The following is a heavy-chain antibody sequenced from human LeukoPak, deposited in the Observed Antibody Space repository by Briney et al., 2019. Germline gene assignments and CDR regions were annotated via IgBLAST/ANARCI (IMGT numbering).Heavy chain of an antibody. Sequence: PGGSLRLSCAASGFTFGDYAMHWVRQAPGKGLEWVSGISWNSGSIGYADSVKGRFNISRDNAKNSLYLQMNSLRAEDTALYYCAKGAGSGSPFDYWGQGTLVTVSS. CDR2: ISWNSGSI. J-gene: IGHJ4*02. CDR1: GFTFGDYA. V-gene: IGHV3-9*01. CDR3: AKGAGSGSPFDY. D-gene: IGHD3-10*01.